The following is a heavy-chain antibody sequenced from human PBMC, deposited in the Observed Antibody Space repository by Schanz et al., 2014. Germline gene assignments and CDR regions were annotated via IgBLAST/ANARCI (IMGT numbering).Heavy chain of an antibody. D-gene: IGHD3-10*01. V-gene: IGHV4-59*08. J-gene: IGHJ2*01. CDR2: IYSSGIP. CDR1: GGSINNFY. CDR3: ARGGSAMVRGVMTASYWFFDL. Sequence: QVQLQESGPGLVKPSETLSLTCSVSGGSINNFYWGWIRQSPGKGLEWIGYIYSSGIPTYNPSLKSRVILTAESTTNQFSLKLTSVTAGDAAVYYCARGGSAMVRGVMTASYWFFDLWGRGTLVTVSP.